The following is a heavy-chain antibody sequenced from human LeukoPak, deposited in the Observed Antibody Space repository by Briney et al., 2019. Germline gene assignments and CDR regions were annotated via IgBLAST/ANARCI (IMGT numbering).Heavy chain of an antibody. CDR2: VDPEDGET. Sequence: ASVKVSCKASGYTFTDYYMHWVQQAPGKGLEWMGRVDPEDGETIYAEKFQGRVTITADTSTDTAYMELSSLRSEDTAVYYCATLEGRWLQRLANKNSDYWGQGTLVTVSS. D-gene: IGHD5-24*01. J-gene: IGHJ4*02. CDR3: ATLEGRWLQRLANKNSDY. V-gene: IGHV1-69-2*01. CDR1: GYTFTDYY.